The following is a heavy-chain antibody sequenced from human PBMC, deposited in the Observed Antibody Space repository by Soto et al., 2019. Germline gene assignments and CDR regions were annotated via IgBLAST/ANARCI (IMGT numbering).Heavy chain of an antibody. CDR2: IYYSGST. CDR3: ARVSFGYSGYDSLPFDY. J-gene: IGHJ4*02. Sequence: SETLSLTCTVSGGSISSGDYYWSWIRQPPGKGLEWIGYIYYSGSTYYKPSLKSRVTKSVDTSKNQFSLKQSSVTAADTAVYYCARVSFGYSGYDSLPFDYWGQGTLVTVSS. CDR1: GGSISSGDYY. V-gene: IGHV4-30-4*01. D-gene: IGHD5-12*01.